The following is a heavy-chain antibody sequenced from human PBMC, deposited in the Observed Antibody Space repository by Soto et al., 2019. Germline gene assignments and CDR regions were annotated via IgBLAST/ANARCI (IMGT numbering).Heavy chain of an antibody. CDR3: VRAGSAGSWFDP. V-gene: IGHV4-31*03. CDR1: RAFINSGGFY. Sequence: PSETLSLTCSVSRAFINSGGFYYSWIRQPPGKGVEGLGDTFHSGGSLYNPSLRGRLTLSADTSRNQLSLHLTSVTAADKAVYYCVRAGSAGSWFDPWGQGTLVTVSS. CDR2: TFHSGGS. J-gene: IGHJ5*02. D-gene: IGHD2-15*01.